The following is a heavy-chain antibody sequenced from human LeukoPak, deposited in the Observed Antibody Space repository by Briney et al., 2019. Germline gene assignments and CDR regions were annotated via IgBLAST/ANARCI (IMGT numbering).Heavy chain of an antibody. CDR3: ARGDSGAPEDAFDI. D-gene: IGHD2-15*01. Sequence: GASVKVSCKASGGTFSSYAISWVRQAPGQGLEWMGRIIPIFGIANYAQKFQGRVTITADKSTSTAYMELSSLRSEYTAVYYCARGDSGAPEDAFDIWGQGTMVTVSS. CDR1: GGTFSSYA. CDR2: IIPIFGIA. V-gene: IGHV1-69*04. J-gene: IGHJ3*02.